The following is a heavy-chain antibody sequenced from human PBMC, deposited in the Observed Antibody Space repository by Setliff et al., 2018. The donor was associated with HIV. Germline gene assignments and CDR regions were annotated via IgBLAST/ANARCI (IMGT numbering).Heavy chain of an antibody. D-gene: IGHD1-26*01. CDR1: GGSISSYY. CDR2: IYYSGST. J-gene: IGHJ5*02. CDR3: VRNTVGATMWFDP. Sequence: SETLSLTCTVSGGSISSYYWSWIRQPPGKGLEWIGYIYYSGSTNYNPSLKSRVTMSVDTSKNQFSLKLSSVTAADTAVYYCVRNTVGATMWFDPWGQGTLVTVSS. V-gene: IGHV4-59*01.